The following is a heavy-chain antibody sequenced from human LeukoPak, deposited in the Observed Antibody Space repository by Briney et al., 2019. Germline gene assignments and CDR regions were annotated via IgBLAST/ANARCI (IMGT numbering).Heavy chain of an antibody. CDR1: GYTFTSYY. Sequence: ASVKVSCKASGYTFTSYYIHWVRQAPGQGLEWMGLINPSGGTTSYAQKFQDRVTITRDTSTSTVYMELSSLSSEDTAVYYCARGNWGYYWGQGTLVTVSS. D-gene: IGHD7-27*01. CDR2: INPSGGTT. CDR3: ARGNWGYY. V-gene: IGHV1-46*01. J-gene: IGHJ4*02.